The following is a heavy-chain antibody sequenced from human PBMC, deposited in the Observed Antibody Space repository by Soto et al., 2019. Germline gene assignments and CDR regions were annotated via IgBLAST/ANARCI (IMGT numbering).Heavy chain of an antibody. Sequence: SETLSLTCTVSGGSISSFYWSWLRQPPGKGLEWIGYIYYSGITDYNPSLKSRVTISVDTSKNQFSLKLSSVTAADTAVYYCARVYDFWSGYYWFDPWGQGTLVTVSA. CDR2: IYYSGIT. V-gene: IGHV4-59*01. J-gene: IGHJ5*02. CDR1: GGSISSFY. D-gene: IGHD3-3*01. CDR3: ARVYDFWSGYYWFDP.